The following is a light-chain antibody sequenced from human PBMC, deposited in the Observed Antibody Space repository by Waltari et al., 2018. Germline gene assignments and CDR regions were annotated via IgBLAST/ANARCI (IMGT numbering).Light chain of an antibody. CDR1: SGHSSYA. J-gene: IGLJ2*01. V-gene: IGLV4-69*02. CDR2: VRSDGSH. CDR3: QTWGTGFVV. Sequence: QLVVTQSPSASASLGASVNLTCTLSSGHSSYAISWHQQQSEKAPRDLMKVRSDGSHTKGDGIPDRFSGSSSGSERYLTISSLQPEDEADYYCQTWGTGFVVFGGGTKLTVL.